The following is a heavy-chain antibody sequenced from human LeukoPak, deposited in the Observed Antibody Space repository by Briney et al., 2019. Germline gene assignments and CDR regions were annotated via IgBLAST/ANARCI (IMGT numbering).Heavy chain of an antibody. J-gene: IGHJ5*02. D-gene: IGHD3-10*01. CDR2: IYTSAST. Sequence: SETLCLTCTVSGGSISGGSYYWSCVRQPAGKGLEWNGRIYTSASTNYNPSSNSRATISVNTSKKPFSLKLSSVTAAGTAVYFCARGRPDGAGSYYRFDPGSEGTLVTLHS. CDR1: GGSISGGSYY. V-gene: IGHV4-61*02. CDR3: ARGRPDGAGSYYRFDP.